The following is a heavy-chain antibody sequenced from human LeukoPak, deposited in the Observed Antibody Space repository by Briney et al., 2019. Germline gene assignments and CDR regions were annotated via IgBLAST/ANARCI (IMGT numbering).Heavy chain of an antibody. V-gene: IGHV1-69*13. CDR3: AKEVVLRGYNYALSFYYYYMDV. CDR2: IIPIFGTA. J-gene: IGHJ6*03. D-gene: IGHD5-18*01. CDR1: GGTFSSYA. Sequence: SVKVSCKASGGTFSSYAISWVRQAPGQGLEWMGGIIPIFGTANYAQKFQGRVTITADESTSTAYMELSSLRSEDTAVYYCAKEVVLRGYNYALSFYYYYMDVWGKGTTVTVSS.